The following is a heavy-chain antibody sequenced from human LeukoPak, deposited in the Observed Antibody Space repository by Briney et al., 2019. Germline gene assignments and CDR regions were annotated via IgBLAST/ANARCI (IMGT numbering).Heavy chain of an antibody. J-gene: IGHJ4*02. Sequence: GESLKISCKGSGYTFTNYWIGWVRQMPGKGLEWMGIIYPGDSDTRYSPSFQGQVTISADNSISTAYLQWSSLKASDTAIYYCARHAHGELSAHFGYWGQGTLATVSS. CDR2: IYPGDSDT. CDR1: GYTFTNYW. CDR3: ARHAHGELSAHFGY. V-gene: IGHV5-51*01. D-gene: IGHD3-16*02.